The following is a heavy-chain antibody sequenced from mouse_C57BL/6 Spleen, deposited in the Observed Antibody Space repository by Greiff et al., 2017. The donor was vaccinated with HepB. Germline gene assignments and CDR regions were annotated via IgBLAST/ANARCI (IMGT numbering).Heavy chain of an antibody. CDR2: ISSSSSTI. J-gene: IGHJ4*01. CDR1: GFTFSDYG. CDR3: AKPGGNEAIDY. V-gene: IGHV5-17*01. Sequence: DVMLVESGGGLVKPGGSLKLSCAASGFTFSDYGMHWVRQAPEKGLEWVAYISSSSSTIYYADTVKGRFTISRDNAKNTLFLPMTRLRSEDTAMYDCAKPGGNEAIDYWGQGTSVTVSS. D-gene: IGHD2-1*01.